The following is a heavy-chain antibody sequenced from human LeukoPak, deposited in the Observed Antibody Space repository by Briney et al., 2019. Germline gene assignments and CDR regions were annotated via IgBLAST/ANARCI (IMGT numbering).Heavy chain of an antibody. J-gene: IGHJ6*03. CDR1: GGTFSSHA. Sequence: GSSVKVSCKASGGTFSSHAIAWVRQAPGQGPEWMGGIIPISGTANYAQKFQGRVTITTDESTSTAYLELSSLASDDTAVYYCARGLQYQLLKALGHHYMDVWGEGTTVTVSS. CDR3: ARGLQYQLLKALGHHYMDV. D-gene: IGHD2-2*01. CDR2: IIPISGTA. V-gene: IGHV1-69*05.